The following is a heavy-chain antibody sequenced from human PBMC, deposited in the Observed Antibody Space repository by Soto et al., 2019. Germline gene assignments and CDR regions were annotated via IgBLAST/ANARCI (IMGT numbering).Heavy chain of an antibody. CDR1: GFTFSSYA. D-gene: IGHD1-26*01. CDR2: ISGSNGNT. V-gene: IGHV3-23*01. CDR3: AKVFYNGNKGYFDY. Sequence: EVQLLESGGDLVQPGGSLRLSCVASGFTFSSYAMDWVRQAPGKGLEWVSAISGSNGNTYYADSAKGRFTISRENSKNTLYLQMNSLRAEDTAVYYCAKVFYNGNKGYFDYWGQGTLVTVSS. J-gene: IGHJ4*02.